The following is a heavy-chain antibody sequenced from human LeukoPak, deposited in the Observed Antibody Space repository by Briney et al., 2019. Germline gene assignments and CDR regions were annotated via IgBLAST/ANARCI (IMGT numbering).Heavy chain of an antibody. V-gene: IGHV3-30-3*01. CDR2: ISLDGSNK. J-gene: IGHJ6*02. Sequence: GGSLRLSCAASGFTFSSFAMHWVRQAPGKGLEWVAFISLDGSNKYYADSVRGRFTISRDSSKNTLYLQMNSLRAEDTAVYYCARDYYYGMDVWGQGTTITVSS. CDR3: ARDYYYGMDV. CDR1: GFTFSSFA.